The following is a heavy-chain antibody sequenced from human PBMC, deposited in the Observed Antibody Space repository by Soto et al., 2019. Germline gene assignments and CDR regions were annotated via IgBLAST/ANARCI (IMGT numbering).Heavy chain of an antibody. CDR3: ARAQGSGFLVS. J-gene: IGHJ4*02. CDR1: GGSFSPNY. D-gene: IGHD3-10*01. CDR2: IYYSGST. V-gene: IGHV4-59*08. Sequence: SETLSLTCTLSGGSFSPNYWAWIRQPPGKGLEWIGYIYYSGSTYYNPSLKSRVTISVDTSKNQFSLKLSSVTAADTAVYYCARAQGSGFLVSWGQGTLVTVSS.